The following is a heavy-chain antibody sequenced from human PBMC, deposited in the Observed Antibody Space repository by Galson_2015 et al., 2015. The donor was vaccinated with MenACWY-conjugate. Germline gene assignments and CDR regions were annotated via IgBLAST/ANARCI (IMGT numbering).Heavy chain of an antibody. V-gene: IGHV3-74*01. Sequence: SLRLSCAASGFTFSIYWMHWVRQAPGKGLVWVSRINSDGSSTSYADSVKGRFTISRDNAKNTLYLQMNSLRAEDTAVYYCARVMGLGGVYYYYGMDVWGQGTTVTVSS. D-gene: IGHD3-10*01. CDR3: ARVMGLGGVYYYYGMDV. CDR2: INSDGSST. J-gene: IGHJ6*02. CDR1: GFTFSIYW.